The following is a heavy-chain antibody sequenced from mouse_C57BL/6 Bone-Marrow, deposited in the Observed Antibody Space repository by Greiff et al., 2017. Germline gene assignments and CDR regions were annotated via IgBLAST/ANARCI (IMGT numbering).Heavy chain of an antibody. CDR3: ARLGFYYGSGHYAMDY. D-gene: IGHD1-1*01. J-gene: IGHJ4*01. CDR2: IDPSDSYT. V-gene: IGHV1-69*01. Sequence: VQLQQPGAELVMPGASVKLSCKASGYTFTSYWMPWVKQRPGQGLEWIGEIDPSDSYTNYNQKFKGKSTLTVDKSSSTAYMQLSSLTSEVSAVYDCARLGFYYGSGHYAMDYWGQGTSVTVSS. CDR1: GYTFTSYW.